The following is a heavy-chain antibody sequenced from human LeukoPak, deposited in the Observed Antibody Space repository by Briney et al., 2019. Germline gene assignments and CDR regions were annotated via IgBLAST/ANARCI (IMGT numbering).Heavy chain of an antibody. V-gene: IGHV3-30*03. D-gene: IGHD1-26*01. Sequence: GGSLRLSCAASGFTFSSYGMHWVRQAPGKGLEWVAVISYDGSNKYYADSVKGRFTISRDNSKNTLYLQMNSLRAEDTAVYYCARVSGSYRYFDYWGQGTLVTVSS. J-gene: IGHJ4*02. CDR2: ISYDGSNK. CDR1: GFTFSSYG. CDR3: ARVSGSYRYFDY.